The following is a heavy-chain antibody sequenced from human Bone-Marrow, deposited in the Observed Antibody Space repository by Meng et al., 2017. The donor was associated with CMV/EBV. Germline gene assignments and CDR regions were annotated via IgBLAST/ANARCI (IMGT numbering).Heavy chain of an antibody. D-gene: IGHD2-2*01. Sequence: ASVKVSCKASGYTFTGYYMHWVRQAPGQGLEWMGWINPNSGGTNYAQKFQGRVTMTRDTSISTAYMELSRLRSDDTAVYYCRSVVPAAGGYCDLGGRGTLVTVSS. CDR1: GYTFTGYY. CDR2: INPNSGGT. V-gene: IGHV1-2*02. CDR3: RSVVPAAGGYCDL. J-gene: IGHJ2*01.